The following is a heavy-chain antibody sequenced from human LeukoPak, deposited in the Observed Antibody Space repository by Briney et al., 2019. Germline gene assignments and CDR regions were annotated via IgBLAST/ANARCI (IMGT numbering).Heavy chain of an antibody. CDR1: GYTFTSYG. CDR2: ISAYNGNT. J-gene: IGHJ4*02. Sequence: PVASVKVSCKASGYTFTSYGISWVRQAPGQGLEWMGWISAYNGNTNYAQKLQGRATMTTDTSTSTAYMELRSLRSDDTAVYYCARTSPRLYCSGGSCYGGDFDYWGQGTLVTVSS. D-gene: IGHD2-15*01. V-gene: IGHV1-18*01. CDR3: ARTSPRLYCSGGSCYGGDFDY.